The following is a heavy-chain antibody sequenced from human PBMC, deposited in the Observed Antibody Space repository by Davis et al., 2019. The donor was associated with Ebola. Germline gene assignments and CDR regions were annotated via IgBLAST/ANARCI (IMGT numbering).Heavy chain of an antibody. J-gene: IGHJ4*02. V-gene: IGHV4-34*01. CDR3: ARELLNPLRWGSLGSYGYYQKSSGFDY. CDR1: GGSFSGYY. CDR2: INHSGST. D-gene: IGHD5-18*01. Sequence: PSETLSLTCAVYGGSFSGYYWNWIRQPPGKGLEWIGEINHSGSTNYNPSLKRRVTISEDTSKNQFSLKLSSVTAADTAVYYCARELLNPLRWGSLGSYGYYQKSSGFDYWGQGTLVTVSS.